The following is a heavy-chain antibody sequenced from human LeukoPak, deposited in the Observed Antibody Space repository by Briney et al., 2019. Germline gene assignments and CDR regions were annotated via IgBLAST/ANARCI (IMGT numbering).Heavy chain of an antibody. D-gene: IGHD2-21*02. Sequence: ASVKVSCKASGYSFPSYGVSWVRQAPGQGLEWMGWISGYNGNTNYAQKLQGRVTMTTDTSTSTAYMELRSLRSDDTAVYYCARDAVGGGDCHYWGQGTLVTVSS. CDR3: ARDAVGGGDCHY. CDR2: ISGYNGNT. V-gene: IGHV1-18*01. J-gene: IGHJ4*02. CDR1: GYSFPSYG.